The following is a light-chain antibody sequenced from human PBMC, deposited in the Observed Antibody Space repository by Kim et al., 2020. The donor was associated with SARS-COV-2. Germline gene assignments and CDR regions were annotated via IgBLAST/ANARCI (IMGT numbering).Light chain of an antibody. CDR3: LLYDGRSWV. J-gene: IGLJ3*02. V-gene: IGLV7-43*01. CDR1: TGAVTTSYY. Sequence: PGGTVTLTCASSTGAVTTSYYPNWFQQRPGQAPRALIYSISNKHSWTPARFSGSLLGGTAALTLSGVQPEDEAEYYCLLYDGRSWVFGGGTKVTVL. CDR2: SIS.